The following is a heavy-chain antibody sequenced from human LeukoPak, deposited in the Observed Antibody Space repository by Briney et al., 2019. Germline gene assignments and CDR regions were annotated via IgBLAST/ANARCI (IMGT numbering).Heavy chain of an antibody. Sequence: GASVKVSCKASGYTFTSYDINWVRQAPGQGLEWMGIINPSGGSTSYAQKFQGRVTMTRDTSTSTVYMELSSLRSEDTAVYYCARDHHYDILTGYSPGYFDLWGRGTLVTVSS. V-gene: IGHV1-46*01. CDR1: GYTFTSYD. J-gene: IGHJ2*01. CDR3: ARDHHYDILTGYSPGYFDL. CDR2: INPSGGST. D-gene: IGHD3-9*01.